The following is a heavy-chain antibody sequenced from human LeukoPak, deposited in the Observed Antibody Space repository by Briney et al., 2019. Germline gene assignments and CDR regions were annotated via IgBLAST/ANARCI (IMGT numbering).Heavy chain of an antibody. CDR2: ISSSSSTI. D-gene: IGHD6-25*01. CDR1: GFTFSSYG. Sequence: GGSLRLSCAASGFTFSSYGMNWVRQAPGKGLEWVSYISSSSSTIYYADSVKGRSTISRDNAKNSLYLQMNSLRADDTAVYYCARFAAGGSYYYYMDVWGKGTTVTVSS. J-gene: IGHJ6*03. CDR3: ARFAAGGSYYYYMDV. V-gene: IGHV3-48*01.